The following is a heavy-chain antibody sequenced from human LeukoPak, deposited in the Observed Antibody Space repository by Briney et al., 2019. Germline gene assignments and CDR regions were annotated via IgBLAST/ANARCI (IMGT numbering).Heavy chain of an antibody. V-gene: IGHV3-7*01. CDR2: IKQDGSEK. J-gene: IGHJ4*02. D-gene: IGHD3-10*01. CDR3: ARSRSFRGVIGFDY. CDR1: GFTFSSYW. Sequence: GGSLRLSCAASGFTFSSYWMSWVRQAPGKGLEWVANIKQDGSEKYYVDSVKGRFTISRDNAKNSLYLQMNSLRAEDTAVYYCARSRSFRGVIGFDYWGQGTLVTVSS.